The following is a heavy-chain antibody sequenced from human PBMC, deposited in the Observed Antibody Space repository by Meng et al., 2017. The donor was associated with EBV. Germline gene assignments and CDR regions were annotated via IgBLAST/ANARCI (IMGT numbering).Heavy chain of an antibody. CDR3: AGSYGGVLNY. V-gene: IGHV4-34*01. Sequence: QVQLQQWGAGLLNPSETLSLTCAVYGGSFSGYYWSWIRQPPGKGLEWIGEINHSGSTNYNPSLKSRVTISVDTSKNQFSLKLSSVTAADTAVYYCAGSYGGVLNYWGQGTLVTVSS. J-gene: IGHJ4*02. D-gene: IGHD4-23*01. CDR2: INHSGST. CDR1: GGSFSGYY.